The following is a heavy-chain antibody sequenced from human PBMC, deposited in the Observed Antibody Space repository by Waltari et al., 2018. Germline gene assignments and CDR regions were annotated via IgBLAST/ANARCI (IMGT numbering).Heavy chain of an antibody. CDR2: IWYDGSEK. Sequence: QVQVVESGGGVVQPGGSLRLSCAASGFTFSSYGIHWVRQAPGKGLEWVAFIWYDGSEKYYADSVKGRFIISRDNSKNTVYLEMSSLRAEDTALYYCAKGLSGTYSTRAYWMDVWGKGTTVTVSS. CDR3: AKGLSGTYSTRAYWMDV. V-gene: IGHV3-30*02. J-gene: IGHJ6*04. CDR1: GFTFSSYG. D-gene: IGHD1-26*01.